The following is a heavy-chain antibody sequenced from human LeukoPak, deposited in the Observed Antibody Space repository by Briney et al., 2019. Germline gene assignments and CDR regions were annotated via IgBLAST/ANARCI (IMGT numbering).Heavy chain of an antibody. CDR3: AREWVRTPGAFDI. D-gene: IGHD1-26*01. J-gene: IGHJ3*02. CDR1: GFNFNNAW. CDR2: IKQDGNEK. V-gene: IGHV3-7*01. Sequence: GGSLRLSCAASGFNFNNAWMSWVRQAPGKGLEWVANIKQDGNEKYYVDSVEGRFIISRDNAKNSLYLQMNSLRAEDTAVYHCAREWVRTPGAFDIWGQGTMVTVSS.